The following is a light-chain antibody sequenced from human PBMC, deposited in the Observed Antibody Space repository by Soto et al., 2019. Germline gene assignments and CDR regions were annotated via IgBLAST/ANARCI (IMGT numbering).Light chain of an antibody. Sequence: QSVLTQSPSASASLGASVKLTCTLSSGHSSYAIAWHQQQPEKGPRYLMKLNSDGSHSKGDGIPDRFSGSSSGAERYLTISSLQSEDEADYYCQTWGTGIRIGGGTKLTV. CDR1: SGHSSYA. J-gene: IGLJ2*01. CDR3: QTWGTGIR. V-gene: IGLV4-69*01. CDR2: LNSDGSH.